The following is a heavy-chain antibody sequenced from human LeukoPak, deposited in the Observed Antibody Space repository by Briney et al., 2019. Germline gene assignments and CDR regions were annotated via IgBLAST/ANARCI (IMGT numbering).Heavy chain of an antibody. D-gene: IGHD6-19*01. J-gene: IGHJ4*02. Sequence: GGSLRLSCAASGFTFDDYAMHWVRQAPGKGLEWVSGISWNSGSIGYADSVKGRFTISRDNAKNSLYLQMNSLRAEDTALYYCAKDRSFSSQWLAPVFDYWGQGTLVTVSS. CDR3: AKDRSFSSQWLAPVFDY. V-gene: IGHV3-9*01. CDR1: GFTFDDYA. CDR2: ISWNSGSI.